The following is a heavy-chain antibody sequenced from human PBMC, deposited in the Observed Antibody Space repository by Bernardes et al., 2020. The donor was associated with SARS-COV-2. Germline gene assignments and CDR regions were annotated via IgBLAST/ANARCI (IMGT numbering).Heavy chain of an antibody. CDR2: IYYSGST. Sequence: ETLSLTCTVSGGSISSYYWSWIRQPPGKGLEWMGYIYYSGSTNYNPSLKSRVTISVDTSKNQFSLKLSSVTAADTAVYYCARGRITIFGVVTRPLEVWGQGTTVTVSS. D-gene: IGHD3-3*01. CDR1: GGSISSYY. CDR3: ARGRITIFGVVTRPLEV. J-gene: IGHJ6*02. V-gene: IGHV4-59*01.